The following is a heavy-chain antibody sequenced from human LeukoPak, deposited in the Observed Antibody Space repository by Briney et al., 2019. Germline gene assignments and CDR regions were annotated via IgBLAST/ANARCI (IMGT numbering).Heavy chain of an antibody. Sequence: GESLKISCKGSGYSFTSYWIGWVRQMPGKGLEWMGIIYPGDSDTRYSPSFQGQVTVSADKSITTAYLQWSSLKASDTAMYYCARHYSSGYYYADYWGQGTLVTVSS. CDR2: IYPGDSDT. J-gene: IGHJ4*02. D-gene: IGHD3-22*01. V-gene: IGHV5-51*01. CDR3: ARHYSSGYYYADY. CDR1: GYSFTSYW.